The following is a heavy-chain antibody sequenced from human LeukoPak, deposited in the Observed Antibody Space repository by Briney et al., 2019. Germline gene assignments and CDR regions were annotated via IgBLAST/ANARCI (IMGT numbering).Heavy chain of an antibody. CDR1: GFTFSSSA. CDR3: AIVTGTTDYYYGMDV. J-gene: IGHJ6*02. D-gene: IGHD1-7*01. Sequence: PGGSLRLSCAASGFTFSSSAMSWVPQAPGKGLEWVSAISGSGGSTYYADSVKGRFTISRDNSKNTLYLQMNSLRAEDTAVYYCAIVTGTTDYYYGMDVWGQGTTVTVSS. V-gene: IGHV3-23*01. CDR2: ISGSGGST.